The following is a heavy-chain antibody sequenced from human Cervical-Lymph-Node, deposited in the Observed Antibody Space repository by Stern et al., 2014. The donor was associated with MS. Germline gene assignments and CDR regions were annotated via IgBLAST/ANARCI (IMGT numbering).Heavy chain of an antibody. CDR3: ARAGHWLAPLDY. CDR2: TVPIFATP. D-gene: IGHD6-19*01. J-gene: IGHJ4*02. Sequence: QVQLVESGAEVKKPGSSVKVSCTASGGTFTTSSITWVRQAPGQGLEWMGATVPIFATPKYAQKFQGRVTLSADEATNTAYMELTSLRADDTAIYYCARAGHWLAPLDYWGQGTLVTVSS. CDR1: GGTFTTSS. V-gene: IGHV1-69*01.